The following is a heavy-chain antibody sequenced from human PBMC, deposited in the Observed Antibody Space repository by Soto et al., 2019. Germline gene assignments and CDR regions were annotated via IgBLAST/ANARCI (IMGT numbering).Heavy chain of an antibody. CDR1: GGTFSTYA. V-gene: IGHV1-3*01. Sequence: ASVKVSCKASGGTFSTYAIHWVRQAPGQRLEWMGWINGGNGDTKYSQNFQGRVTITRDTSATTAYMEVSSLRAEDTALYYCAREYPGGWPRVLDYWGQGTLVTVSS. CDR2: INGGNGDT. CDR3: AREYPGGWPRVLDY. J-gene: IGHJ4*02. D-gene: IGHD6-19*01.